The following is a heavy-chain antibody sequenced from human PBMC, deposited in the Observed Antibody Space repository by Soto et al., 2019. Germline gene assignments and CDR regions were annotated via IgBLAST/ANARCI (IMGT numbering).Heavy chain of an antibody. CDR3: AGISSLRLRFEFDWLSYHYYGMDV. CDR2: ISAYNGNT. V-gene: IGHV1-18*01. J-gene: IGHJ6*02. CDR1: GYTFTSYG. Sequence: GASVKVSCKASGYTFTSYGISWVRQAPGQGLEWMGWISAYNGNTNYAQKLQGRVTMTTDTSTSTGYMELRSLRSDDTAVYYCAGISSLRLRFEFDWLSYHYYGMDVWGQGTTVTVSS. D-gene: IGHD3-9*01.